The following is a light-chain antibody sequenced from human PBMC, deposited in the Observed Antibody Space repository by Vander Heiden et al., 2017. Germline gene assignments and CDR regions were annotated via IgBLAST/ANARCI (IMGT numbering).Light chain of an antibody. J-gene: IGLJ2*01. V-gene: IGLV1-40*01. CDR2: GNS. Sequence: QSVLTQPPSVPGAPGQRVTNSCTGSSSNVGAGYDVHWYQRLPGTAPKLLVYGNSNRPSGVPDRFSGSKSGTSASLAITGLQAEDEADYYCQSYDSSLSGVVFGGGTNLTVL. CDR3: QSYDSSLSGVV. CDR1: SSNVGAGYD.